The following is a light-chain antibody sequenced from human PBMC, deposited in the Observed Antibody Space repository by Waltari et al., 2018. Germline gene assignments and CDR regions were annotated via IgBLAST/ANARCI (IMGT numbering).Light chain of an antibody. Sequence: EIVLTQSPATLPLSPGERATLSCRASQSVSSYLAWYQQKPGQAPRLLIYDASNRATGIPARFSGSGSGTDFTLSISSLEPEDFAVYYCQQRSKWPPSITFGQGTRLEIK. CDR3: QQRSKWPPSIT. CDR1: QSVSSY. J-gene: IGKJ5*01. CDR2: DAS. V-gene: IGKV3-11*01.